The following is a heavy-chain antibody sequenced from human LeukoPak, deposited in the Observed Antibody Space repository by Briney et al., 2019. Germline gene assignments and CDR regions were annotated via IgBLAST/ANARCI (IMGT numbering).Heavy chain of an antibody. V-gene: IGHV3-30*04. CDR3: AKDRNRCASNWYFDL. J-gene: IGHJ2*01. D-gene: IGHD1-14*01. CDR1: GFTFSSYA. CDR2: ISYDGSNK. Sequence: PGRSLRLSCAASGFTFSSYAMHWVRQAPGKGLEWVAVISYDGSNKYYADSVKGRFTISRDNSKNTLYLQMNSLRAEDTAVYYCAKDRNRCASNWYFDLWGRGTLVAVSS.